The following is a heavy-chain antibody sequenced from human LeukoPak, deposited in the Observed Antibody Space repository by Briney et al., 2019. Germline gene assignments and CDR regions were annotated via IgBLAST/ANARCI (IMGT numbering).Heavy chain of an antibody. CDR3: AREGYYGSGRDYYYYYMDV. Sequence: PSETLSLTCTVSGGSISSYYWSWIRQPPGKGLEWIGYIYFSGSTNYNPSLKSRVTISVDTSKNQFSLKLSSVTAADTAVYYCAREGYYGSGRDYYYYYMDVWGKGTTVTISS. J-gene: IGHJ6*03. V-gene: IGHV4-59*12. CDR1: GGSISSYY. D-gene: IGHD3-10*01. CDR2: IYFSGST.